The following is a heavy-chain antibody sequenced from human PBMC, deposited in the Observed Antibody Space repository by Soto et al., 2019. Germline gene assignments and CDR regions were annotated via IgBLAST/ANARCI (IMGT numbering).Heavy chain of an antibody. CDR2: IYYSGST. CDR1: GCSISRGGYY. D-gene: IGHD3-10*02. CDR3: ARDRVVFGEDPYYYYYGMDV. J-gene: IGHJ6*02. Sequence: PSETPSLTCTFSGCSISRGGYYLSWIRQHPGEGLGGIGYIYYSGSTYYNPSLKSRVTISVDTSKNQFSLKLSSVTAADTAVYYCARDRVVFGEDPYYYYYGMDVWGQGTTVTVSS. V-gene: IGHV4-31*03.